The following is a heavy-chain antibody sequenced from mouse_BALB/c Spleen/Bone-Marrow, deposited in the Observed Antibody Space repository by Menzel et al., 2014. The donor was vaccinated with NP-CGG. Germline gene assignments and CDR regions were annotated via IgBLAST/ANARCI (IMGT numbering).Heavy chain of an antibody. CDR2: INPSTGYT. CDR3: ARQITTVDYAMDY. Sequence: VKLQESGAELAKPGASVKMSCKASGYTFTSYWMHWVKQRPGQGLEWIGYINPSTGYTEYNQKFKDKATLTADKSSSTAYMLLSSLTSEDSAVYYCARQITTVDYAMDYWGQGTSVTVSS. CDR1: GYTFTSYW. V-gene: IGHV1-7*01. D-gene: IGHD1-1*01. J-gene: IGHJ4*01.